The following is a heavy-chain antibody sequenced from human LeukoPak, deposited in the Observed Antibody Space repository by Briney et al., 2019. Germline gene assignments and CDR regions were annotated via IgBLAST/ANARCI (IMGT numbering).Heavy chain of an antibody. CDR1: GGSISIYY. J-gene: IGHJ4*02. CDR3: ARDDRAAAGALGY. V-gene: IGHV4-59*01. Sequence: SETLSLTCTVSGGSISIYYWSWIRRPPGKGLDWIGYIYYSGSTNYNPSLKSRVTISVDTSKNQFSLKLSSVTAADTAVYYCARDDRAAAGALGYWGQGTLVTVSS. D-gene: IGHD6-13*01. CDR2: IYYSGST.